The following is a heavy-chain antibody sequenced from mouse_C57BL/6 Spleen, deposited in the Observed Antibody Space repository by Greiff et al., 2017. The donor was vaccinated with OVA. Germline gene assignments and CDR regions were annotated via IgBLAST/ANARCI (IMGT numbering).Heavy chain of an antibody. D-gene: IGHD1-1*01. CDR1: GYTFTGYC. V-gene: IGHV1-9*01. J-gene: IGHJ1*03. CDR3: ARAIYYYGSSPHWYFDV. CDR2: ILPGSGST. Sequence: QVQLQQSGAELMKPGASVKLSCKATGYTFTGYCIEWVKQRPGHGLEWIGEILPGSGSTNYNEKFKGKATFTADTSSNTAYMQLSSLTTEDSAIYYCARAIYYYGSSPHWYFDVWGTGTTVTVSS.